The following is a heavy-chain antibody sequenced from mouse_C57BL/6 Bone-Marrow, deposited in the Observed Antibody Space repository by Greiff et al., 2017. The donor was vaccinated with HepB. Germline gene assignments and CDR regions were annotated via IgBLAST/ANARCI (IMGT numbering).Heavy chain of an antibody. D-gene: IGHD2-3*01. J-gene: IGHJ4*01. Sequence: EVQRVESGGGLAKPGGSLKLSCAASGFTFSDYGMHWVRQAPEKGLEWVAYISSGSSTIYYADTVKGRFTISRDNAKNTLFLQMTSLRSEDTAMYYCARRWLYAMDYWGQGTSVTVSS. CDR2: ISSGSSTI. CDR3: ARRWLYAMDY. V-gene: IGHV5-17*01. CDR1: GFTFSDYG.